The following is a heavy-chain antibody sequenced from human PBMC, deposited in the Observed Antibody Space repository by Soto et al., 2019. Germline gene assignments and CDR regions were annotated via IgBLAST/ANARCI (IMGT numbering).Heavy chain of an antibody. CDR2: INPSGGST. CDR3: AREHRVLRFLEWLFGY. D-gene: IGHD3-3*01. CDR1: GYTFTSYY. V-gene: IGHV1-46*01. J-gene: IGHJ4*02. Sequence: GASVKVSCKASGYTFTSYYMHWVRQAPGQGLEWMGIINPSGGSTSYAQKFQGRVTMTRDTSTSTVYMELSSLRSEDTAVYYCAREHRVLRFLEWLFGYWGQGTLVTVSS.